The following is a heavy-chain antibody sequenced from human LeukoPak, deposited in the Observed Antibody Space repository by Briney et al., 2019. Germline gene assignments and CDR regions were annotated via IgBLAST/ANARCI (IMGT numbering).Heavy chain of an antibody. D-gene: IGHD3-22*01. CDR1: GYTFTGYY. J-gene: IGHJ6*03. CDR2: IDPNSGDT. V-gene: IGHV1-2*02. Sequence: ASVKVSCKASGYTFTGYYMHWVRQAPGQGLEWMGWIDPNSGDTNYAQKFQGRVTITADESTSTAYMELSSLRSEDTAVYYCARDSKGYYYDSSGYYYYYYYMDVWGKGTTVTISS. CDR3: ARDSKGYYYDSSGYYYYYYYMDV.